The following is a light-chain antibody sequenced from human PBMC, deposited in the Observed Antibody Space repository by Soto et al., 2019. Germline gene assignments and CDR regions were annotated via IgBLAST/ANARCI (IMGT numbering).Light chain of an antibody. CDR2: EVD. CDR1: SSDVGTYDA. Sequence: QSALTQPASVSGSPGQSITISCTGTSSDVGTYDAVSWYQHHLGKVPRLMIYEVDKRPSGVSYRFSGSKSGNTASLTISWLQAEDEADYYCCSYAGTSYVFGSGTKVTVL. CDR3: CSYAGTSYV. J-gene: IGLJ1*01. V-gene: IGLV2-23*02.